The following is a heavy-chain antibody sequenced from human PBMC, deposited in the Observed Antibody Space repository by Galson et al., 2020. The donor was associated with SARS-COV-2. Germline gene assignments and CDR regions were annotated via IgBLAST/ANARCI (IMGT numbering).Heavy chain of an antibody. J-gene: IGHJ4*02. CDR3: ATERYDNSRGLES. D-gene: IGHD3-3*01. Sequence: QLGESLKISCAASGFPFSSNAMHWVRQAPSKGLEWVTVISDDGKKRYYAESVRGRFAISRDNSENALYLQMNSLRPDDTAIYYCATERYDNSRGLESWGQGTLVTVSS. CDR1: GFPFSSNA. CDR2: ISDDGKKR. V-gene: IGHV3-30*09.